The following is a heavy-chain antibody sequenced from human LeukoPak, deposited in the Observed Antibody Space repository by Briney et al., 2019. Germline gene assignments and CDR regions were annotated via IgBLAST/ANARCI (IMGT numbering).Heavy chain of an antibody. D-gene: IGHD3-10*01. CDR3: ARGGSGRTYGWFDP. CDR2: ISAYNGNT. V-gene: IGHV1-18*01. Sequence: ASVKLSCNASGYTFTSYSMSWVRRAPGQGLEWMGWISAYNGNTNYAQKLQGRVTMTTDTSTSTAYMELRSLRSDDTAVYYCARGGSGRTYGWFDPWGQGTLVTVSS. CDR1: GYTFTSYS. J-gene: IGHJ5*02.